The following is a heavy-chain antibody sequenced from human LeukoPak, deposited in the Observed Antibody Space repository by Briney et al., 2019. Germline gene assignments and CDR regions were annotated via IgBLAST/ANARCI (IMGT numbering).Heavy chain of an antibody. V-gene: IGHV3-9*01. Sequence: PGGSLRLSCAASGFTFSTYWMSWVRQAPGKGLEWVSGISWNSGSIGYADSVKGRFTISRDNAKNSLYLQMNSLRAEDTALYYCAKDIRGDGYSSGWYEGDYYGMDVWGQGTTVTVSS. D-gene: IGHD6-19*01. CDR1: GFTFSTYW. CDR3: AKDIRGDGYSSGWYEGDYYGMDV. J-gene: IGHJ6*02. CDR2: ISWNSGSI.